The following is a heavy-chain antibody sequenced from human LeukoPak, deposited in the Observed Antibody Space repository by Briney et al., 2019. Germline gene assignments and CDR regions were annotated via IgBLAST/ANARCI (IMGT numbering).Heavy chain of an antibody. V-gene: IGHV4-39*01. CDR2: MYHSGST. CDR3: ARHEHSASFYGLSWFDP. CDR1: GDSISSTGYY. J-gene: IGHJ5*02. Sequence: KPSETLSLTCTVSGDSISSTGYYWGWIRQPPGKGLEWIASMYHSGSTYHNPSLKSRVSISVDTSKNQLSLKLSSVTAADTAIYYCARHEHSASFYGLSWFDPWGQGTLVTVPS. D-gene: IGHD4-17*01.